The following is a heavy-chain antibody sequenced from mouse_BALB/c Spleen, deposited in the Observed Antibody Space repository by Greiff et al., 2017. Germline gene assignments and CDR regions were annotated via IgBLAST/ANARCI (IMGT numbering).Heavy chain of an antibody. CDR3: ARDGGGYPPWFAY. CDR1: GFSLTGYG. CDR2: IWGDGST. D-gene: IGHD2-2*01. V-gene: IGHV2-6-7*01. Sequence: VNVVESGPGLVAPSQSLSITCTVSGFSLTGYGVNWVRQPPGKGLEWLGMIWGDGSTDYNSALKSRLSISKDNSKSQVFLKMNSLQTDDTARYYCARDGGGYPPWFAYWGQGTLVTVSA. J-gene: IGHJ3*01.